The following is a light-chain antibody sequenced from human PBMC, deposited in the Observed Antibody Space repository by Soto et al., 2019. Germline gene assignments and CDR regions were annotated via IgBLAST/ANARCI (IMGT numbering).Light chain of an antibody. J-gene: IGKJ2*01. CDR1: QSISTE. V-gene: IGKV3-15*01. CDR3: QQGHNWPLT. CDR2: SAS. Sequence: EIVMTQSPATLSVSPGERATLSCRASQSISTELAWYQQKPGQPPRLLIYSASTRATGVPARFTGRGSGSDFTLTISGLQSGDFAVYYCQQGHNWPLTFGQGTRLEI.